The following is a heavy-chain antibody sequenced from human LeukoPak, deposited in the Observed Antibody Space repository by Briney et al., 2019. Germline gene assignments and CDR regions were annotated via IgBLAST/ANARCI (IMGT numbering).Heavy chain of an antibody. Sequence: PSETLSLTCAVSGGPIIASYWSWIRQPPGKGLEWIGYTHYSGTGNYNPSLKSRVTISIDTSKYRFSLRLASVTAADTAVYYCARVRFYDTTGYSTSYYLDYWGQGALVTVSS. J-gene: IGHJ4*02. D-gene: IGHD3-22*01. CDR1: GGPIIASY. V-gene: IGHV4-59*01. CDR2: THYSGTG. CDR3: ARVRFYDTTGYSTSYYLDY.